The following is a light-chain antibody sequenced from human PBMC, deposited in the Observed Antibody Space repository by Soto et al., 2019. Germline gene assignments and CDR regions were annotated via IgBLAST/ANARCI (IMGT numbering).Light chain of an antibody. CDR3: SSYTTSGTPYV. CDR1: NSDIGSYKY. Sequence: ALTQPASVSGSPGQSIIISCAGSNSDIGSYKYVSWFQQHPGNAPKLIISEVRDRPSGVSTRFSGSKSGNTASLTISGLQPEDEADYYCSSYTTSGTPYVFGTGTKVTVL. CDR2: EVR. J-gene: IGLJ1*01. V-gene: IGLV2-14*01.